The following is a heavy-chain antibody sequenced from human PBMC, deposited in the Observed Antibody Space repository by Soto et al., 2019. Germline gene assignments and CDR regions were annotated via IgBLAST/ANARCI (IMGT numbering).Heavy chain of an antibody. V-gene: IGHV1-3*01. CDR2: INAGNGNT. Sequence: GASVKVSCKASGYTFTSYAMHCVRQAPGQRLEWMGWINAGNGNTKYSQKFQGRVTITRDTSAGTAYMELSSLRSEDTAVYYCARGIVGAPNQYFQHWGQGTLVTVSS. CDR1: GYTFTSYA. J-gene: IGHJ1*01. D-gene: IGHD1-26*01. CDR3: ARGIVGAPNQYFQH.